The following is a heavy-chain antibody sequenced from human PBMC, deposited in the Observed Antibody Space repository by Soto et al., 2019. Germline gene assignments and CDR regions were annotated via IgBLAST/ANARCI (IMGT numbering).Heavy chain of an antibody. CDR3: ARGERWLAKCDY. Sequence: QVQLVQSGGEVKKPGASVKVSCKASGYTFTSYGITWVRQAPGQGLEWVGWIGLYNDDTYYAEKLQGRLTLAKDTSTSTVHMELRSLTSDDTAVYYCARGERWLAKCDYWGQGTLVTVSS. V-gene: IGHV1-18*01. J-gene: IGHJ4*02. D-gene: IGHD6-19*01. CDR2: IGLYNDDT. CDR1: GYTFTSYG.